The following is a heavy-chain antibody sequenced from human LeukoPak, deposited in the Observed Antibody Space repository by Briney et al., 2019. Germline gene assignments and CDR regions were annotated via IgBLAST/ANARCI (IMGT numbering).Heavy chain of an antibody. CDR3: AREKFDY. Sequence: GRSLRLSCVTSGFTFSNHAMHWVRQGPGKGLEWVANIKHDGSEKYSVDSVKGRFTISRDNAKNSLYLQMNSLRAEDTAVYYCAREKFDYWGQGTLVTVSS. CDR1: GFTFSNHA. V-gene: IGHV3-7*03. J-gene: IGHJ4*02. CDR2: IKHDGSEK.